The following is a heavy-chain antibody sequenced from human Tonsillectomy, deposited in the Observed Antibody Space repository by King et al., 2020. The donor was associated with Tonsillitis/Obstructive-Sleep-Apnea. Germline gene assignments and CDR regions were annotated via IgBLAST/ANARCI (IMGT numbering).Heavy chain of an antibody. Sequence: VQLVESGGGLVKPGGSLRLSCAASGFTFSNAWMNWVRQAPGKGLEWVGRIKSKTDGGTTHYAAPVKGRFTISRDDSKNTLYLQMNSLKTEDTAVYYCTTDPRIVGATPETYWGQGTLVTVSS. CDR3: TTDPRIVGATPETY. CDR2: IKSKTDGGTT. J-gene: IGHJ4*02. CDR1: GFTFSNAW. V-gene: IGHV3-15*07. D-gene: IGHD1-26*01.